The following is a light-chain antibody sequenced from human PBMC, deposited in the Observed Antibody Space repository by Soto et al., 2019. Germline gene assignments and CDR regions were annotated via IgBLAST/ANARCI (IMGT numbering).Light chain of an antibody. Sequence: QSAPTQPSPLSWSPGQSITISCTGTRGDVGAYNYVSWYQQHPGKAPRLMIYDVGNRPSGASNRFSGSKSGNTASLTISGLQAEDEADYYCSSFTNTYSYVFGTGTKVTV. CDR1: RGDVGAYNY. J-gene: IGLJ1*01. CDR3: SSFTNTYSYV. CDR2: DVG. V-gene: IGLV2-14*01.